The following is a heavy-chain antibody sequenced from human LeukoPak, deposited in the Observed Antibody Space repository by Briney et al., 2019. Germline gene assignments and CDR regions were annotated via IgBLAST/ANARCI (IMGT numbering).Heavy chain of an antibody. CDR2: IYYSGNT. CDR1: GGSISNYY. CDR3: AKDPMGIGPAFDI. J-gene: IGHJ3*02. Sequence: PSETLSLTCTVSGGSISNYYWTWIRQPPGKGLEWIGYIYYSGNTNQNPSLKSRVTISVDTSINQFSLKLSSVTAADTAVYYCAKDPMGIGPAFDIWGQGTMVTVSS. D-gene: IGHD7-27*01. V-gene: IGHV4-59*12.